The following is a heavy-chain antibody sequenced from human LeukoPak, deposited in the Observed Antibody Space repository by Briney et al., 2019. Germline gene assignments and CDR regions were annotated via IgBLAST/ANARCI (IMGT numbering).Heavy chain of an antibody. CDR3: TKDPAQTTAFDY. CDR1: GYTFTGYY. D-gene: IGHD1-7*01. V-gene: IGHV1-2*02. Sequence: ASVKVSCKASGYTFTGYYIHWVRQAPGQGLEWMGWINPNSGGTNYAQKFQGRVTVTRDTSISTAYMELSRLRSDDTAVYYCTKDPAQTTAFDYWGQGTLVTVSS. CDR2: INPNSGGT. J-gene: IGHJ4*02.